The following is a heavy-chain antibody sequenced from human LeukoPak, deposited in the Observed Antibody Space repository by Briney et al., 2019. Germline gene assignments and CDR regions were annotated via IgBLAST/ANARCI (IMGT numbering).Heavy chain of an antibody. CDR1: GFTFSRYW. CDR3: ARDIVVVTAILDY. D-gene: IGHD2-21*02. V-gene: IGHV3-7*04. Sequence: GGSLRLSCTASGFTFSRYWMTWVRQGPGKGLEWVANIKQDGSEKYYVDSVKGRFTISRDNAKNSLYLQMNSLRAEDTAVYYCARDIVVVTAILDYWGQGTVVTVSS. J-gene: IGHJ4*02. CDR2: IKQDGSEK.